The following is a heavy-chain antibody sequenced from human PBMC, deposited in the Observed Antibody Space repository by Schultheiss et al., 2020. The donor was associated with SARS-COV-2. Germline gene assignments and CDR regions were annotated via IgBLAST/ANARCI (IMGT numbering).Heavy chain of an antibody. Sequence: SQTLSLTCTVSGGSISSYYWSWIRQPAGKGLEWIGRIYTSGSTNYNPSLKSRVTMSVDTSKNQFSLKLTSVTAADTAVYYCARRSLATFLDYGVDVWGQGTTVTVSS. V-gene: IGHV4-4*07. J-gene: IGHJ6*01. CDR3: ARRSLATFLDYGVDV. D-gene: IGHD2-15*01. CDR1: GGSISSYY. CDR2: IYTSGST.